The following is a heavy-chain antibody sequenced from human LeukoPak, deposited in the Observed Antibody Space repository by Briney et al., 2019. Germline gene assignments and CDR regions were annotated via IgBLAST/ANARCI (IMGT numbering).Heavy chain of an antibody. D-gene: IGHD1-26*01. CDR3: AKDNKRRGSYDYYGMDV. V-gene: IGHV3-30*18. J-gene: IGHJ6*02. CDR1: GFTFSSYG. CDR2: ISYDGSNK. Sequence: PGRSLRLSCAASGFTFSSYGMHWVRQAPGKGLEWVAVISYDGSNKYYADSVRGRFTISRDNSKNTLYLQMNSLRAEDTAVYYCAKDNKRRGSYDYYGMDVWGQGTTVTVS.